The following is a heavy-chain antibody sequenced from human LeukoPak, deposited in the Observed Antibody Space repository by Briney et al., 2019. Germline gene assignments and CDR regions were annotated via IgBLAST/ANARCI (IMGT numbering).Heavy chain of an antibody. V-gene: IGHV4-34*01. CDR3: ARAGKNSRTYDY. CDR2: INHSGST. Sequence: SETLSLTCAVYGGSFSGYYWSWIRQPPGKGLEWIGEINHSGSTNYNPSLKSRVTISLDTSMNVFSLNLNSVTDADTAVYYCARAGKNSRTYDYWGQGTLVTVSS. CDR1: GGSFSGYY. D-gene: IGHD2/OR15-2a*01. J-gene: IGHJ4*02.